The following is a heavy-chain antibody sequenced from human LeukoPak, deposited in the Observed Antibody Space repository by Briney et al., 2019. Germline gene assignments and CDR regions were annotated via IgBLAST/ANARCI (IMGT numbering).Heavy chain of an antibody. CDR2: INPNSGDP. CDR1: GYTFTDYY. Sequence: ASVKVSCKASGYTFTDYYMHWVRQAPGQGLEWMGWINPNSGDPNYAQKFQGRVTMTRDTSISTAYMELSRLRSDDTAVYYCARSSAYYNEADIWGQGTMVTVSS. CDR3: ARSSAYYNEADI. J-gene: IGHJ3*02. D-gene: IGHD3-9*01. V-gene: IGHV1-2*02.